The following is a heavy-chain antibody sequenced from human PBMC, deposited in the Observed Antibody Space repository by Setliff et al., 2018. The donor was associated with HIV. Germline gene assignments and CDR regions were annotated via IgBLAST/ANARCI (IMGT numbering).Heavy chain of an antibody. CDR2: INPSGGTT. CDR3: ARDWEARADYYDTSGQAQYFQH. J-gene: IGHJ1*01. CDR1: GYSFTSYY. D-gene: IGHD3-22*01. Sequence: GASVKVSCKASGYSFTSYYVHWVRQAPGQGFEWMGIINPSGGTTSYAQKFQGRVTITRDTSTSTVYMELSSLRSEDTAVYYCARDWEARADYYDTSGQAQYFQHWGQGTLVTVS. V-gene: IGHV1-46*01.